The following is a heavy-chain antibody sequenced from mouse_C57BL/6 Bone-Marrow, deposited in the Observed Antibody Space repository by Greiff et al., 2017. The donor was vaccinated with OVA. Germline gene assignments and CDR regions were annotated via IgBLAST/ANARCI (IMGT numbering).Heavy chain of an antibody. CDR2: IWPGGGT. J-gene: IGHJ3*01. D-gene: IGHD2-4*01. CDR1: GFSLTSYA. CDR3: ARYDYDRFAY. V-gene: IGHV2-9-1*01. Sequence: VQLKESGPGLVAPSQRLSITCTVSGFSLTSYAISWVRQPPGKGLEWLGIIWPGGGTNYNSALKSRLSISKDNSKSQVFLKMNSLQTDDTARYYCARYDYDRFAYWGQGTLVTVSA.